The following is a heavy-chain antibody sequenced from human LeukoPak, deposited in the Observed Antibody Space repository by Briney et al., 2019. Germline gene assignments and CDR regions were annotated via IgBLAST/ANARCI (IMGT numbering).Heavy chain of an antibody. D-gene: IGHD6-19*01. CDR3: ARHDDIAVFRNGMDV. J-gene: IGHJ6*02. CDR1: GFTFMNSA. V-gene: IGHV1-58*01. Sequence: SVKVSCKASGFTFMNSAVHWVRQARGQRPEWIGWILVATGATNYAQTFQDRVTLTTDVSSGTVYMDLSSLRYDDTAIYYCARHDDIAVFRNGMDVWGPGTTVTVSS. CDR2: ILVATGAT.